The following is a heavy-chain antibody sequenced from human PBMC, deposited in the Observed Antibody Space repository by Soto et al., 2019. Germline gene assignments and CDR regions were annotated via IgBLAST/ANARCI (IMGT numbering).Heavy chain of an antibody. Sequence: PSETLSLTCTVSGGSIGSHRWNWIRQPPGKGLEWIGNIHYSGSINYNPSLESRVTISLDTSNNQLSLTLSSVTAADTAVYYCVRDGDYGSGRLLWGQGTLVTVSS. CDR2: IHYSGSI. V-gene: IGHV4-59*11. CDR3: VRDGDYGSGRLL. D-gene: IGHD3-10*01. J-gene: IGHJ4*02. CDR1: GGSIGSHR.